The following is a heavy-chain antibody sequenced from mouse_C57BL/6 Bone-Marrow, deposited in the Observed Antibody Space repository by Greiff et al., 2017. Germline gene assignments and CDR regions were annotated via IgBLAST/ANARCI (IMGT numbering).Heavy chain of an antibody. CDR2: IDPSDSYT. CDR1: GYTFTSYW. J-gene: IGHJ1*03. CDR3: ARSGYDYWYFDD. V-gene: IGHV1-69*01. Sequence: QVQLQQPGAELVMPGASVKLSCKASGYTFTSYWMHWVKQRPGQGLEWIGEIDPSDSYTNYNQKFKGKSTLTVDKSSSTAYMQLSSLTSEDSAVYYCARSGYDYWYFDDWGTGTTVTVSS. D-gene: IGHD2-3*01.